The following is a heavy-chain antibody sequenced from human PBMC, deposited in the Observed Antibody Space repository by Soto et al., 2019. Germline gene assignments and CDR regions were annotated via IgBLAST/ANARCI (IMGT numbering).Heavy chain of an antibody. CDR2: IIPILGIA. J-gene: IGHJ4*02. CDR1: GGTFSSYT. V-gene: IGHV1-69*02. CDR3: ARGSVNYDISTGNSHPHGNDY. Sequence: QVQLVQSGAEVKKPGSSVKVSCKASGGTFSSYTISWVRQAPGQGLEWMGRIIPILGIANYAQKFQGRVTITADKSTSTAYMELSSLRSEDTALYYCARGSVNYDISTGNSHPHGNDYWGQGTLVTFSS. D-gene: IGHD3-9*01.